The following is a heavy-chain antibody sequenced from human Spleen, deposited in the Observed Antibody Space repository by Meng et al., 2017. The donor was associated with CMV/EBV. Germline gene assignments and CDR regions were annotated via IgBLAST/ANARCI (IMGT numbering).Heavy chain of an antibody. J-gene: IGHJ6*02. CDR3: TRNREYSGMDV. D-gene: IGHD2/OR15-2a*01. CDR2: IRRKTYGGTT. V-gene: IGHV3-49*04. Sequence: QTLSLTCTASGFSLGDYSVSWVRQAPGKGLEWVGFIRRKTYGGTTEYAASVKGRFIISRDDPKSIAYLQMNSLKSDDTALYYCTRNREYSGMDVWGQGTTVTVSS. CDR1: GFSLGDYS.